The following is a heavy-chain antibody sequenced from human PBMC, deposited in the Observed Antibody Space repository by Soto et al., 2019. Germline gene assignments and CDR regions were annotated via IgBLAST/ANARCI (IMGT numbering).Heavy chain of an antibody. J-gene: IGHJ6*02. V-gene: IGHV3-23*01. Sequence: EVQLLESGGGLVQPGGSLRLSCAASGFTFSSYAMSWVRQAPGKGLEWVSAISGSGGSTYYADSVKGRFTISRDNSKNTLYLQMNSLRADDTAVFYCAKGGSSWYSNYYGMDVWGQGTTVTVSS. CDR2: ISGSGGST. CDR3: AKGGSSWYSNYYGMDV. D-gene: IGHD6-13*01. CDR1: GFTFSSYA.